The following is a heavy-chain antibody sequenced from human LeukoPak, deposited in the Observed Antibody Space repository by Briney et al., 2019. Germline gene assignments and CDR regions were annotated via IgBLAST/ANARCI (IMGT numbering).Heavy chain of an antibody. J-gene: IGHJ4*02. D-gene: IGHD1-26*01. V-gene: IGHV4-31*08. CDR3: VPSRVGAINY. Sequence: SETLSLTCTVSGGSISSGGYYWSWIRQHPGKGLEWIGYIYCSGSTYYNPSLKSRVTISVDTSKNQFSLKLSSVTAADTAVYYCVPSRVGAINYWGQGTLVTVSS. CDR1: GGSISSGGYY. CDR2: IYCSGST.